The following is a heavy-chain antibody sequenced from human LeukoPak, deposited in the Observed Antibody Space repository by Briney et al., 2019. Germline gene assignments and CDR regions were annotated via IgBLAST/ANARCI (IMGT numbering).Heavy chain of an antibody. V-gene: IGHV3-48*03. D-gene: IGHD3-10*01. Sequence: GGSLRLSCAISGFTFSACELTWVRQAPGKGLEWVSYISRSGSTRYYADSVKGRFTISRDNAKNSLYLQMNSLRAEDTAVYYCVMVRGVSFDYWGQGTLVTVSS. CDR3: VMVRGVSFDY. CDR1: GFTFSACE. CDR2: ISRSGSTR. J-gene: IGHJ4*02.